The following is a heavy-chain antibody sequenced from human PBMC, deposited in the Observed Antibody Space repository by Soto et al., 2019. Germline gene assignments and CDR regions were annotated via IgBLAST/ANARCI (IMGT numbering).Heavy chain of an antibody. V-gene: IGHV1-69*02. CDR3: AKNGAAADNFDC. CDR2: IIPILGIA. CDR1: GGTFSSYT. D-gene: IGHD6-25*01. Sequence: QVQLVQSGAEVKKPGSSVKVSCKASGGTFSSYTISWVRQAPGQGLEWMGRIIPILGIANYAQKFQGRVTMTADKSTSTAYRELSSLRSEDTAVYYCAKNGAAADNFDCWGQGTLVTVSS. J-gene: IGHJ4*02.